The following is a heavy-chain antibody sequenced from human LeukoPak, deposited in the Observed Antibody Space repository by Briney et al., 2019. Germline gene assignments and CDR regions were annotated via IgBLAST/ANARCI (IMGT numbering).Heavy chain of an antibody. D-gene: IGHD2-8*01. Sequence: PGGSLRLSCAASGFTFSSYAMGWVRQAPGKGLEWVSAITGSGGGTYYAGSVKGRFTISRDNSENTLYLQMNSQRAEDTAIYYCAKAPGTNYRSYFDYWGQGTLVTVSS. CDR2: ITGSGGGT. CDR3: AKAPGTNYRSYFDY. CDR1: GFTFSSYA. V-gene: IGHV3-23*01. J-gene: IGHJ4*02.